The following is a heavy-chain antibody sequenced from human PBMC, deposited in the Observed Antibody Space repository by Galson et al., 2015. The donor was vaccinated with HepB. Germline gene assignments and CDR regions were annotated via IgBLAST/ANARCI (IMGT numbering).Heavy chain of an antibody. D-gene: IGHD5-12*01. J-gene: IGHJ4*02. CDR2: IIPILGIA. CDR1: GGTFSSYA. Sequence: SVKVSCKASGGTFSSYAISWVRQAPGQGLEWMGRIIPILGIANYAQKFQGRVTITADKSTSTAYMELSSLRSEDAAVYYCARDEDIVATYWGQGTLVTVSS. CDR3: ARDEDIVATY. V-gene: IGHV1-69*04.